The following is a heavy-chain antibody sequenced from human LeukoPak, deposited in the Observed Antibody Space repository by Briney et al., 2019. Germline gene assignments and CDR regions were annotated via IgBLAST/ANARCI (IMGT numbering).Heavy chain of an antibody. CDR1: GFAFSSYS. CDR3: ASADYDYVWGSYPYFDY. CDR2: ISSSSSTI. Sequence: GGSLRLSCAASGFAFSSYSMTWVRQAPGKGLEWVSYISSSSSTIYYADSVKGRFTISRDNAKNSLYLQMNSLRAEDTAVYYCASADYDYVWGSYPYFDYWGQGTLVTVSS. J-gene: IGHJ4*02. V-gene: IGHV3-48*01. D-gene: IGHD3-16*01.